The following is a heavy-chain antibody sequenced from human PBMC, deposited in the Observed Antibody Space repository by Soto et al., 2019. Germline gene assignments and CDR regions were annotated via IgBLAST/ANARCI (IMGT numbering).Heavy chain of an antibody. CDR1: GGSISSYY. V-gene: IGHV4-59*01. J-gene: IGHJ4*02. CDR2: IYYSGST. Sequence: QVQLQESGPGLVKPSETLSLTCTVSGGSISSYYWCWIRQPPGKGLEWIGYIYYSGSTNYNPSPKSPVTISVDTSKNQCSLKLSSVTAADTAVYYCARDKSSGPGPIDYWGQGTLVTVSS. D-gene: IGHD6-19*01. CDR3: ARDKSSGPGPIDY.